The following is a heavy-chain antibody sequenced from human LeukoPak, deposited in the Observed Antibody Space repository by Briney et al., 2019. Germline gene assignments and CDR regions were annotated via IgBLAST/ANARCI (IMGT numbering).Heavy chain of an antibody. CDR2: IHYSGST. CDR1: GGSINSYY. D-gene: IGHD6-19*01. J-gene: IGHJ4*02. V-gene: IGHV4-59*01. Sequence: SETLSLTCTVSGGSINSYYWSWIRQPPGKGLQWIGCIHYSGSTNYNPSLKSRVTISVDTSKNQFSLKLSSVTAADTAVYYCARDFEISSGWGQGTLVTVSS. CDR3: ARDFEISSG.